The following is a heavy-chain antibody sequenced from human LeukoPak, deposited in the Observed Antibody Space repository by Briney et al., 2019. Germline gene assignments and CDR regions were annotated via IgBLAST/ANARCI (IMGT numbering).Heavy chain of an antibody. D-gene: IGHD2-15*01. CDR1: GFTFSNYS. V-gene: IGHV3-7*01. CDR2: IKQDGNEK. J-gene: IGHJ4*02. CDR3: TRDTGCPGGTCYSFYDY. Sequence: GGSLRLSCAASGFTFSNYSVTWVRQAPGKGLEWVANIKQDGNEKYYVDSVKGRFTISRDNAENSLYLQMNSLRAEDTAVYYCTRDTGCPGGTCYSFYDYWGQGTLVTVSS.